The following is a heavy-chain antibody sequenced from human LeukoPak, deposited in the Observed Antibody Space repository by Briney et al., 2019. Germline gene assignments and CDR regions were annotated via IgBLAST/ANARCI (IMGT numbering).Heavy chain of an antibody. V-gene: IGHV4-59*01. J-gene: IGHJ4*02. Sequence: SETLSLTCTVSGGSISSYYWSWIRQPPGKGLEWIGYIYYSGSTNYNPSLKSRVTISVDTSKNQFSLKLSSVTAADTAVYYCARAGGYGLIDYWGQGTMVTVSS. CDR1: GGSISSYY. D-gene: IGHD5-18*01. CDR3: ARAGGYGLIDY. CDR2: IYYSGST.